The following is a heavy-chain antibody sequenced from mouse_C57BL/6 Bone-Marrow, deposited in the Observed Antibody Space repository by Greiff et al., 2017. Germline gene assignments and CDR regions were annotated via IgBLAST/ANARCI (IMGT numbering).Heavy chain of an antibody. Sequence: EVKLVESEGGLVQPGSSMKLSCTASGFTFSSYYMAWVRQVPEKGLEWVANINYDGSSTYYPDTLKGRFTISRDNAKNILYLQMSSLKSEDTATYYCARARSNYPYYFDYWGQGTTLTVSS. CDR1: GFTFSSYY. D-gene: IGHD2-5*01. J-gene: IGHJ2*01. CDR3: ARARSNYPYYFDY. CDR2: INYDGSST. V-gene: IGHV5-16*01.